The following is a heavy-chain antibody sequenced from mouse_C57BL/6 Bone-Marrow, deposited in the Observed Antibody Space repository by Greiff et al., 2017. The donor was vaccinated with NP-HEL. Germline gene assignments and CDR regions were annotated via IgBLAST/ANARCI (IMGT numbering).Heavy chain of an antibody. J-gene: IGHJ4*01. D-gene: IGHD1-1*01. Sequence: VQLQQSGTVLARPGASVKMSCKTSGYTFTSYWMHWVKQRPGQGLEWIGAIYPGNSDTSYNQKFKGKAKLTAVTSASTAYMELSSLTNEDSAVYCCTIDYYGSSYAMDYWGQGTSVTVSS. V-gene: IGHV1-5*01. CDR3: TIDYYGSSYAMDY. CDR1: GYTFTSYW. CDR2: IYPGNSDT.